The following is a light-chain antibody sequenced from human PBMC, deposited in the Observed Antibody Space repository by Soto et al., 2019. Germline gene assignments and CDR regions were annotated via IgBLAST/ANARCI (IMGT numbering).Light chain of an antibody. Sequence: DIQMTQSPSSLSASVGDRVTITCRASQSISNSLNWYQQKPGKAPKLLIYATSSLQSGVPSRFSGSGSGRDFTLTISRLQPEDFATYYCQQSNRTPQTFGQGTKVESK. CDR1: QSISNS. CDR2: ATS. CDR3: QQSNRTPQT. V-gene: IGKV1-39*01. J-gene: IGKJ1*01.